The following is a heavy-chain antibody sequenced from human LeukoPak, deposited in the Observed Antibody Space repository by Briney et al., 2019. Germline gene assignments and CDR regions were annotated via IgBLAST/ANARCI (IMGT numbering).Heavy chain of an antibody. CDR1: GGSISSGGYY. J-gene: IGHJ3*02. CDR3: ARDKPANLGAFDI. CDR2: IYYSGST. V-gene: IGHV4-31*03. D-gene: IGHD7-27*01. Sequence: SETLSLTCTVSGGSISSGGYYWSWIRQHPGKGLEWIGYIYYSGSTYYNPSLKSRVTISVDTSKNQFSLKLSSVTAADTAVYYCARDKPANLGAFDIWGQGTMVTVSS.